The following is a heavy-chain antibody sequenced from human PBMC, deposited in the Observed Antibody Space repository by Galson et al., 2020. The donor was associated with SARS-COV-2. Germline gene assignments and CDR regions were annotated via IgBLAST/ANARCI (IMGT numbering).Heavy chain of an antibody. Sequence: GGSLRLSCVASGFTFSGYWMTWVRQAPGKGLEWVAGIKQDGSERYYVDSVKGRFIISRDNAKNSLSLQMNSLRVEDTAVYYCAKSRDYAFVIWGQGTKVSVSS. J-gene: IGHJ3*02. V-gene: IGHV3-7*01. D-gene: IGHD4-17*01. CDR2: IKQDGSER. CDR3: AKSRDYAFVI. CDR1: GFTFSGYW.